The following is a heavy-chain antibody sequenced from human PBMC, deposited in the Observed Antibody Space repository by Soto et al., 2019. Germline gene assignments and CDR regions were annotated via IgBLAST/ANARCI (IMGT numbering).Heavy chain of an antibody. J-gene: IGHJ4*02. D-gene: IGHD6-19*01. CDR1: GFSLSTRDVG. CDR2: LYWDDDN. CDR3: AHGSGWLFDY. V-gene: IGHV2-5*02. Sequence: QITLKESGPPLVKPTQTLTLTCTCSGFSLSTRDVGVGWIRQPPGRALEWLALLYWDDDNRYSPSLRRRLTLTKDTSKNQVVLTMTNMDPVDTATYYCAHGSGWLFDYWGPGTLVTVSS.